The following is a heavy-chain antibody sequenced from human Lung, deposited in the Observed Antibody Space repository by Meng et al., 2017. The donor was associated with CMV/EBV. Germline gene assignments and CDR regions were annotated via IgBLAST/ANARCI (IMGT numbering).Heavy chain of an antibody. Sequence: TCKEPCPPRVKPTQTRTLTCTFSGFSLSTSGVGVGWIRQPPGKALECLAIIYGDDEKRYSPSLESRLTVTKDTSKNQVVLTMTNMVPVDTATYYCARAAARPSDWFDPWGQGTLVTVSS. V-gene: IGHV2-5*02. D-gene: IGHD6-6*01. CDR2: IYGDDEK. CDR1: GFSLSTSGVG. CDR3: ARAAARPSDWFDP. J-gene: IGHJ5*02.